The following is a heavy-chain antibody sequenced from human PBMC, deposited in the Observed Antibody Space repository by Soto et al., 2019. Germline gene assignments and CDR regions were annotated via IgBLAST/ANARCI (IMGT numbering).Heavy chain of an antibody. J-gene: IGHJ5*02. CDR2: ISDRGTT. Sequence: SETLSLTCTVFGGSIDDYYWSWIRQSPGKGLEWIGHISDRGTTDYNPSLKSRVTISVDRSKKQFSLKATSVTAADTAVYYCARDRWTARANWFDPWGQGTLVTVSS. D-gene: IGHD3-16*02. CDR1: GGSIDDYY. CDR3: ARDRWTARANWFDP. V-gene: IGHV4-59*01.